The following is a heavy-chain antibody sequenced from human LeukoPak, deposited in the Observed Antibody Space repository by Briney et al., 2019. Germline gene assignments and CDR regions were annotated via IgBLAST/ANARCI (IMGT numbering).Heavy chain of an antibody. V-gene: IGHV1-46*01. CDR2: INPSGGST. CDR1: GYTFTSYY. CDR3: ARAGNYYGSGSYSGFDY. J-gene: IGHJ4*02. Sequence: ASVKVSCKASGYTFTSYYMHWVRQAPGQGLEWMGIINPSGGSTSYAQKFQGRVTMTRDTSTSTVYMELSSLRSEDTAVYYCARAGNYYGSGSYSGFDYWGQGTLVTVSS. D-gene: IGHD3-10*01.